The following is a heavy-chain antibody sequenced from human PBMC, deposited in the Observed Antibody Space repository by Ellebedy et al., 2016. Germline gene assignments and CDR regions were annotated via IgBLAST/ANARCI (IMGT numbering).Heavy chain of an antibody. V-gene: IGHV3-23*01. CDR2: ISGSGGST. J-gene: IGHJ3*02. CDR3: AKFAGGYSGYGFAFDI. D-gene: IGHD5-12*01. CDR1: GFTFSSYA. Sequence: GGSLRLSXAASGFTFSSYAMSWVRQAPGKGLEWVSAISGSGGSTYYADSVKGRFTISRDNSKNTLYLQKNSLRAEDTAVYYCAKFAGGYSGYGFAFDIWGQGTMVTVSS.